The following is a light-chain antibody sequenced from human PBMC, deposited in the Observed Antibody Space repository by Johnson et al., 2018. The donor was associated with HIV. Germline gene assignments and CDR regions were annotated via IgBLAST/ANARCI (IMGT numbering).Light chain of an antibody. J-gene: IGLJ1*01. CDR3: GTWDNSLNVYV. V-gene: IGLV1-51*02. Sequence: QSVLTQPPSVSAAPGQKVTISCSGSSSNIGNNYVSWYQQIPGTAPKLLIYENDKRPSGIPDRFSGPKSGASATLDITGLQTGDEADYYCGTWDNSLNVYVFGTGTKITVL. CDR1: SSNIGNNY. CDR2: END.